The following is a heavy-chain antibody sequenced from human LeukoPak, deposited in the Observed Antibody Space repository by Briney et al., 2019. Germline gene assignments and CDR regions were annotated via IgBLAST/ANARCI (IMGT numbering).Heavy chain of an antibody. J-gene: IGHJ3*02. CDR3: ARRSTAPSDAFDI. V-gene: IGHV3-11*01. CDR1: GFTFSDYY. CDR2: ISGSSGTI. Sequence: GGSLRLSCAASGFTFSDYYMSWIRQAPGKGLEWVSYISGSSGTIYYGDSVKGRFSISRDNAKNSLYLQMNSLRAEDTAVYYCARRSTAPSDAFDIWGRGTMVTVSS. D-gene: IGHD2-21*02.